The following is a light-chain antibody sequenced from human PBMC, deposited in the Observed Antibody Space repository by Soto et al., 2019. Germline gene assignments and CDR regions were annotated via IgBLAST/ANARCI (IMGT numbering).Light chain of an antibody. CDR3: QQYGSSPRFT. CDR2: GAS. CDR1: QSVSSSY. Sequence: EIVLTQSPGTLSLSPGERATLSCRASQSVSSSYLAWYQQKPGQAPRLLIYGASSRATGIPDRFSGSGSGTDFNLIISRLEPEDFAVYYCQQYGSSPRFTFGPGTKVDIK. V-gene: IGKV3-20*01. J-gene: IGKJ3*01.